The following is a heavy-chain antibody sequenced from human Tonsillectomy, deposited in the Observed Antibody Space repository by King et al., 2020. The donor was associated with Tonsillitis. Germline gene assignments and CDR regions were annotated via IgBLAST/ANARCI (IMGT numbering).Heavy chain of an antibody. Sequence: VQLVESGGGLVQPGGSLRLSCSASGFTFSSYAMHWVRQAPGKGLEYVSAISSNGGSTYYADSVKGRFTISRDNSKNTLYLQMSSLRAEDTAVYYCVKGLLTYYYYSSGYYYGENDAFDIWGQGTMVTVSS. CDR1: GFTFSSYA. CDR3: VKGLLTYYYYSSGYYYGENDAFDI. J-gene: IGHJ3*02. CDR2: ISSNGGST. V-gene: IGHV3-64D*06. D-gene: IGHD3-22*01.